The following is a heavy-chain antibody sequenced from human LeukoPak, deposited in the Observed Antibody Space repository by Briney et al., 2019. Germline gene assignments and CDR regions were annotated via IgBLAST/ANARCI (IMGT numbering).Heavy chain of an antibody. CDR3: ARVFGNYYDSSGYFDY. J-gene: IGHJ4*02. Sequence: ASVKVSCKASGYTFTSYDINWVRQATGQGLEWMGWMNPNSGNTGYAQKFQGRVTMTRNTSISTAYMELSSLRSEDTAVYYCARVFGNYYDSSGYFDYWGQGTLVTVSS. CDR2: MNPNSGNT. D-gene: IGHD3-22*01. CDR1: GYTFTSYD. V-gene: IGHV1-8*01.